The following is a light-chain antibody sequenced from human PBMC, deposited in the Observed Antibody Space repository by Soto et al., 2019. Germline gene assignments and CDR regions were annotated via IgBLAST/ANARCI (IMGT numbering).Light chain of an antibody. V-gene: IGKV1-12*02. CDR3: QEANSFT. Sequence: IRMTQSPSSVAASVGDRVTITCRASQGISSWLAWYQQKTGRAPKLLIYASSSLQSGVPSRFSGSVSGTDFTLTTSSLQPEDFATYYCQEANSFTFGGGTKVEIK. CDR2: ASS. CDR1: QGISSW. J-gene: IGKJ4*01.